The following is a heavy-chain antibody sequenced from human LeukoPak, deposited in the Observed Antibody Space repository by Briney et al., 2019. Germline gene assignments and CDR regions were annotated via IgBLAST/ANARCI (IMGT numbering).Heavy chain of an antibody. Sequence: GASVKVSCKASGYTFTSYDINWVRQATGQGLEWMGWMNPNSGNTDYAQKFQGRVTMTRNTSISTAYMELSSLRSEDTAVYYCATAPYYYDSSVDYWGQGTLVTVSS. V-gene: IGHV1-8*01. D-gene: IGHD3-22*01. J-gene: IGHJ4*02. CDR3: ATAPYYYDSSVDY. CDR1: GYTFTSYD. CDR2: MNPNSGNT.